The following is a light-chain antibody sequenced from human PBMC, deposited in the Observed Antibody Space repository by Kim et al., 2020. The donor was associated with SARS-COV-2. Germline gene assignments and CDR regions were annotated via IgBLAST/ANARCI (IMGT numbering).Light chain of an antibody. Sequence: SASIGDRVTITCRASQSVSTWLAWYQQKPGKAPKLLISKASTLESGVPSRFSGSGFGTEFTLTISSLQPDDFAAYYCQQYNTFSYNFGQGTKLEI. CDR1: QSVSTW. CDR3: QQYNTFSYN. V-gene: IGKV1-5*03. J-gene: IGKJ2*01. CDR2: KAS.